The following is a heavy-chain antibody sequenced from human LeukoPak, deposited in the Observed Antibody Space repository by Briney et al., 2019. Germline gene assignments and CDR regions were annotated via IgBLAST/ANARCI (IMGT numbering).Heavy chain of an antibody. Sequence: SETLSLTCVVSGGSVSGYYWGWIRQPPGRGLEWIGYVYYSGSTNYNPSLKSRVTISVDTSKNQFSLKLNSVTAADTAVYYCARITYGDNHFDIWGQGTMVTVSS. CDR1: GGSVSGYY. V-gene: IGHV4-59*02. CDR2: VYYSGST. CDR3: ARITYGDNHFDI. D-gene: IGHD4-23*01. J-gene: IGHJ3*02.